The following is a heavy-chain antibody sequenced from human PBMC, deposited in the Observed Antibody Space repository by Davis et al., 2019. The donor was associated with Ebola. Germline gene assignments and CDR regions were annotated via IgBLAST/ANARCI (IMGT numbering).Heavy chain of an antibody. CDR1: GYSFTTYA. CDR2: INAGNGNT. Sequence: AASVKVSCKASGYSFTTYAMNWVRQAPGQRLEWMGWINAGNGNTKYSQKFQGRVTITRDTSASTAYMELSSLRSEDTAVYYCARVMLYALLEFGGMDVWGKGTTVIVSS. CDR3: ARVMLYALLEFGGMDV. V-gene: IGHV1-3*01. J-gene: IGHJ6*04. D-gene: IGHD2-8*01.